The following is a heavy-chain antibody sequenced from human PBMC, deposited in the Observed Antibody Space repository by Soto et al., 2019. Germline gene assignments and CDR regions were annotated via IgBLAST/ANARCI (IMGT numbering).Heavy chain of an antibody. D-gene: IGHD2-2*01. J-gene: IGHJ6*02. CDR2: IYNSGST. Sequence: SETLSLTCTVSGGSVSSGSYYWSWIRQPPGKGLEWVGYIYNSGSTKYDPSLKSRVTISLDTSKNQFSLKLSSVTAADTAVYYCARDRGSIVVVPAATDVWGQGTTVTVSS. V-gene: IGHV4-61*01. CDR1: GGSVSSGSYY. CDR3: ARDRGSIVVVPAATDV.